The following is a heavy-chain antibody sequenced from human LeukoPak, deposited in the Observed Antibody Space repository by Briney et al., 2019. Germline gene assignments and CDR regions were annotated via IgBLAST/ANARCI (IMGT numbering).Heavy chain of an antibody. V-gene: IGHV4-59*12. CDR3: AREAYSSSGWFDP. J-gene: IGHJ5*02. CDR1: GGSISSYY. Sequence: SETLSLTCTVSGGSISSYYWSWIRQPPGKGLEWIGYIYYSGSTNYNPSLKSRVTISVDTSKNQFSLKLSSVTAADTAVYYCAREAYSSSGWFDPWGQGTLVTVSS. D-gene: IGHD6-6*01. CDR2: IYYSGST.